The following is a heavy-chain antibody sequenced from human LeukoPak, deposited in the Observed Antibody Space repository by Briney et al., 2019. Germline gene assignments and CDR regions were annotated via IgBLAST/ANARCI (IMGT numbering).Heavy chain of an antibody. Sequence: PGGSLRLSCAASGFTFSSYAMHWVRQAPGKGLEYVSAISSNGGSTYYANSVKGRFTISRDNAKNSLYLQMNSLRAEDMALYYCAKDVGGPLADAFDIWGQGTMVTVSS. CDR2: ISSNGGST. CDR1: GFTFSSYA. V-gene: IGHV3-64*01. D-gene: IGHD2-15*01. J-gene: IGHJ3*02. CDR3: AKDVGGPLADAFDI.